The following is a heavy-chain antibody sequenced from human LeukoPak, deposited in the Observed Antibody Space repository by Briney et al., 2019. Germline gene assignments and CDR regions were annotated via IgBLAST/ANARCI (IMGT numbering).Heavy chain of an antibody. Sequence: ASVKVSCKASGGTFSSYAISWVRQAPGQGLEWMGGIIPIFGTANYAQKFQGRVTITADESTSTAYMELSSLRSEDTAVYYCAREGGIVANYYYYYGMDVWGRGTTVTVSS. CDR3: AREGGIVANYYYYYGMDV. D-gene: IGHD5-12*01. CDR2: IIPIFGTA. CDR1: GGTFSSYA. J-gene: IGHJ6*02. V-gene: IGHV1-69*01.